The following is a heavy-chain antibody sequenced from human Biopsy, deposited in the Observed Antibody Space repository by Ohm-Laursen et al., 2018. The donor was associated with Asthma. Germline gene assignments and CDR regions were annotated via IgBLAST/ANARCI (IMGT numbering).Heavy chain of an antibody. J-gene: IGHJ4*02. CDR2: IYYSGST. Sequence: SQTLSLTCSVSYGSITSGGYYWTWIRQHPGKGLEWIGFIYYSGSTYYNPSLKSRVSISIDTSKSQFSLKLSSVTAADTAVYYCARDFVDSAMDYFDYWGQGTLVTVSS. D-gene: IGHD5-18*01. V-gene: IGHV4-31*03. CDR3: ARDFVDSAMDYFDY. CDR1: YGSITSGGYY.